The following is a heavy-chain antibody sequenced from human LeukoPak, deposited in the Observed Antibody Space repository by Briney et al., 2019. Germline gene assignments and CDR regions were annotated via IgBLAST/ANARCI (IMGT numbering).Heavy chain of an antibody. V-gene: IGHV4-34*01. J-gene: IGHJ5*02. Sequence: SETLSLTCAVYGGSFSGYYWSWIRQPPGKGLEWIGEINHSGSTNYNPSLKSRVTISVDTSKNQFSLKLSSVTAADTAVYYCARGRGYGSETFWFDPWGQGTLVTVSS. CDR2: INHSGST. CDR3: ARGRGYGSETFWFDP. D-gene: IGHD3-10*01. CDR1: GGSFSGYY.